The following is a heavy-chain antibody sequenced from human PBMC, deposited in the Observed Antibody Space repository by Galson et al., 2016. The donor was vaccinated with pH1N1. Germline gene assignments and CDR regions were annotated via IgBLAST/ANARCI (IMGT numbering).Heavy chain of an antibody. Sequence: SLRLSCAASGFTFSDYYMDWVRQAPGKGLEWVGRSRNKAKSYTTQYAASVQGRFTISRDESKNSLYLQMNSLKSEDTAIYYCARGFHPFDIWGQGTMVTVSS. J-gene: IGHJ3*02. V-gene: IGHV3-72*01. CDR2: SRNKAKSYTT. CDR3: ARGFHPFDI. CDR1: GFTFSDYY.